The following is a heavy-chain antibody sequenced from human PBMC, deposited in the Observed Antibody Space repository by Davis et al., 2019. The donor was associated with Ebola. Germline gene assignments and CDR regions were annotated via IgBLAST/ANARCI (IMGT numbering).Heavy chain of an antibody. Sequence: GESLKISCKDSGNSFSSHWIGWVRQMPGKGLEWMGIIYPSDSDTRYNPSFQGQITISADKYTDTAYLQWSSLKASDTAMYYCARPYYGSGDYYFDYWGQGTLVTVSS. D-gene: IGHD3-10*01. CDR3: ARPYYGSGDYYFDY. CDR1: GNSFSSHW. V-gene: IGHV5-51*01. J-gene: IGHJ4*02. CDR2: IYPSDSDT.